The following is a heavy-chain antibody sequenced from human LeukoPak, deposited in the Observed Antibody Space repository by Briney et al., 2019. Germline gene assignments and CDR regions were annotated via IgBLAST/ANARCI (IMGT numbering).Heavy chain of an antibody. CDR2: IWYDGTNI. Sequence: GGSLRLSCAASGLILSSYGIHWVRQAPGKGLEWVAVIWYDGTNIYYGDSVKGRFSISRDNSKNTLYLQMNSLRAEDTAVYYCAKARGGTYRTYYFDYWGQGTLVTVSS. D-gene: IGHD1-26*01. CDR1: GLILSSYG. CDR3: AKARGGTYRTYYFDY. V-gene: IGHV3-33*06. J-gene: IGHJ4*02.